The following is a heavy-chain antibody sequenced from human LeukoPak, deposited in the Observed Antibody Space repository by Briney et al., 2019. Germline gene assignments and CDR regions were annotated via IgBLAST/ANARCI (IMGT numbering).Heavy chain of an antibody. CDR2: IYPGDSDT. V-gene: IGHV5-51*01. D-gene: IGHD7-27*01. Sequence: GESLEISCKGSGYSFTNFWIGWVRQMPGKGLEWMGIIYPGDSDTRYSPSFQGQVTISADKSISTAYLQWSSLKASDTAMYHCARQTGGNGIDYWGQGTLVTVSS. CDR1: GYSFTNFW. J-gene: IGHJ4*02. CDR3: ARQTGGNGIDY.